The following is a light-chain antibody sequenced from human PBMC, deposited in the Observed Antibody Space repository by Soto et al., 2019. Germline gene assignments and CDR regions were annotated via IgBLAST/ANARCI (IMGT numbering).Light chain of an antibody. CDR3: ETWDSNTPV. J-gene: IGLJ3*02. CDR2: LEGSGSY. CDR1: SGHSSYI. Sequence: QSVLTQSSSASASLGSSVKLTCTLSSGHSSYIIACHQQQPGKAPRYLMKLEGSGSYNKGSGVPDRFSGSSSGADRYLTISNLQFEDEADYYCETWDSNTPVFGGGTKLTVL. V-gene: IGLV4-60*02.